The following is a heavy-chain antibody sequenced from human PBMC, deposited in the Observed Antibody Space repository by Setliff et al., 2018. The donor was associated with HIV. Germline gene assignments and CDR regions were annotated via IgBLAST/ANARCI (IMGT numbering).Heavy chain of an antibody. V-gene: IGHV4-59*02. J-gene: IGHJ4*02. CDR2: LYISGNT. Sequence: KPSETLSLTCSVSGGPVSPFSWTWVRQSPGKGLEWIGYLYISGNTDYNPSLSGRVTISRDTSNNEFSLILSSVTAADAGVYFCARVIKRALLNWGRGTMVTVSS. CDR1: GGPVSPFS. CDR3: ARVIKRALLN.